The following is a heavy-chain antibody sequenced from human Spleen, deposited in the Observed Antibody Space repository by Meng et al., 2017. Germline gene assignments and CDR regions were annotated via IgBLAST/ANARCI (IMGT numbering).Heavy chain of an antibody. Sequence: GESLKISCAASGFTFSDYYMSWIRQAPGKGLEWVSYISSSGSTIYYADSVKGRFTISRDNAKNSLYLQMTSLRAEDTAVYYCAREGSGYSYGSHYYGMDVWGQGTTVTVSS. V-gene: IGHV3-11*01. CDR3: AREGSGYSYGSHYYGMDV. CDR1: GFTFSDYY. CDR2: ISSSGSTI. D-gene: IGHD5-18*01. J-gene: IGHJ6*02.